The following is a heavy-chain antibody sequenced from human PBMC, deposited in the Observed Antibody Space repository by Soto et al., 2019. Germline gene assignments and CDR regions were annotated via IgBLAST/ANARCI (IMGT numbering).Heavy chain of an antibody. CDR1: GFSLSTSGVA. Sequence: TLVNPTQTLTLTCTFSGFSLSTSGVAVGWTRQPPGKALEWVAIIYWNDEKHYNPSVNSGLTITKDTSKNQVVLTMTNMDPVDTATYYCARRNDPWYFDYWGQGTLVTVS. CDR2: IYWNDEK. CDR3: ARRNDPWYFDY. J-gene: IGHJ4*02. D-gene: IGHD1-1*01. V-gene: IGHV2-5*01.